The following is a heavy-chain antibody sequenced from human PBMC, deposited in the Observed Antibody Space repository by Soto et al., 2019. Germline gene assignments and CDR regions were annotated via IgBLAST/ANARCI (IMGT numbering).Heavy chain of an antibody. V-gene: IGHV3-74*01. CDR3: ARDRSYSLDV. Sequence: PGGSLRLSCAVSGSTFSNDWMHWVRQAPGKGLVWVSHINSDGSSTNYADFVKGRFTIARDNAKNTVYLQMNSLRAEDTAVYYCARDRSYSLDVWGQGTTVTAP. CDR1: GSTFSNDW. J-gene: IGHJ6*02. CDR2: INSDGSST.